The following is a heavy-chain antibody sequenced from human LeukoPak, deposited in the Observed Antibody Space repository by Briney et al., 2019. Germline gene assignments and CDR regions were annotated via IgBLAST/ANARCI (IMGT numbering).Heavy chain of an antibody. CDR3: AKDSSKASYSSSWYVDY. D-gene: IGHD6-13*01. V-gene: IGHV3-23*01. CDR1: GFTFSSYA. CDR2: ISGSGGST. Sequence: GGSLRLSCAASGFTFSSYAMSWVRQAPGKGLEWVSAISGSGGSTYYADSVKGRFTISRDNSKNTLYLQMNSLRAEDTAVYYCAKDSSKASYSSSWYVDYWGQGTLVTVSS. J-gene: IGHJ4*02.